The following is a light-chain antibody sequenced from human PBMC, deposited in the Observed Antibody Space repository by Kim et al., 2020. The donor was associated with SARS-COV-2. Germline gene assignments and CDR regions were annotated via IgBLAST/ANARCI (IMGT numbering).Light chain of an antibody. CDR1: TTTFEIML. CDR2: VEN. J-gene: IGLJ2*01. Sequence: FTTSDAGRTTTFEIMLVYRYQQLPGTAPQLLLYVENQRPSGVPDRFSGSKSGTSASLAISGLRSEDEADYYCAAWDDSLSGVVFGGGTQLTVL. V-gene: IGLV1-47*01. CDR3: AAWDDSLSGVV.